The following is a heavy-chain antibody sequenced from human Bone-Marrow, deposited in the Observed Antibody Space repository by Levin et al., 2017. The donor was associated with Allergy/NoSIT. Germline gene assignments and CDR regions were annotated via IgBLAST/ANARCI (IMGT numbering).Heavy chain of an antibody. J-gene: IGHJ3*02. V-gene: IGHV3-21*01. CDR1: GFSFSIYS. CDR3: ARGIIGDVRVAYKEAFDI. D-gene: IGHD2-8*02. Sequence: GGSLRLSCTVSGFSFSIYSINWVRQAPGKGLEWVSSISSSGSDMYYVDSVKGRFTISRDNAKNSLTLQMNSLRAEDTAVYYCARGIIGDVRVAYKEAFDIWGQGTMVSVSS. CDR2: ISSSGSDM.